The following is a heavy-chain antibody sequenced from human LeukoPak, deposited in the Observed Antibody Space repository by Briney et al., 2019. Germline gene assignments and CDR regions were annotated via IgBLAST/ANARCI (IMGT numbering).Heavy chain of an antibody. Sequence: GGSLRLSCAASGFTFSRYAMSWVRQAPGKGLEWVSGMSSSGESPYYADSVKGRFTISRDNSKNTLYLQMNSLRAEDTAVYYCASPFLDYDSSGYYYRGAFDIWGQGTMVTVSS. CDR3: ASPFLDYDSSGYYYRGAFDI. CDR1: GFTFSRYA. CDR2: MSSSGESP. V-gene: IGHV3-23*01. D-gene: IGHD3-22*01. J-gene: IGHJ3*02.